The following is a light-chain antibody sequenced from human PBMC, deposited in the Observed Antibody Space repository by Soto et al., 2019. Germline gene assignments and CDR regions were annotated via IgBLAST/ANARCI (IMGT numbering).Light chain of an antibody. V-gene: IGLV2-14*01. CDR2: EVS. Sequence: QSALTQPASVSGSPGQSITISCTGTSSDVGGYNYVSWYQQHPGKAPKLIIYEVSNRPSGVSNRFSGSKSGNTASLTISGLQAEDEADYYCASYTSSCSYVFGTGTKLTVL. CDR3: ASYTSSCSYV. J-gene: IGLJ1*01. CDR1: SSDVGGYNY.